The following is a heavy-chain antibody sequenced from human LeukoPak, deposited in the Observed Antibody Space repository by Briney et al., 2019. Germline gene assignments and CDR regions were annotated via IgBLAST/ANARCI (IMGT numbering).Heavy chain of an antibody. CDR2: INPSGGGT. Sequence: ASVRVSCKASGYTFISYHMHWVRQAPGQGLELMGIINPSGGGTSKAQKFQGRVAMKSDMSTSTVYMELSSLRSEDTAVYYCARDRSYDASGSPEYYFDFWGRGTLVTVSS. J-gene: IGHJ4*02. CDR3: ARDRSYDASGSPEYYFDF. CDR1: GYTFISYH. D-gene: IGHD3-10*01. V-gene: IGHV1-46*01.